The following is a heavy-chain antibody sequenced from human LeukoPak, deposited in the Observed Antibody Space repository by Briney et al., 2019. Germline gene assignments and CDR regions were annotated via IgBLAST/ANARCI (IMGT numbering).Heavy chain of an antibody. CDR2: IWYDGSNK. V-gene: IGHV3-33*01. J-gene: IGHJ1*01. CDR3: ARGADQVIVVPTAEYFQH. D-gene: IGHD3-22*01. Sequence: GGSLRLSCAASGFTFSSYGMHWVRQAPGKGLEWVAVIWYDGSNKYYADSVKGRFTITRDNSKNTLYLQMNSLRAEDTAVYYCARGADQVIVVPTAEYFQHWGQGTLVTVSS. CDR1: GFTFSSYG.